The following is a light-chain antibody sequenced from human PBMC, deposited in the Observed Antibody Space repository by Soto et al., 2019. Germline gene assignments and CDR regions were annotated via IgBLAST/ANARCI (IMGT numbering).Light chain of an antibody. Sequence: DIQMTQSPSSLSASVGDRVTITCQASQDINKNLIWYQQKPGKAPKLLIYDASDLETGVPSRFSGSGSGTEFTLTISSLQPDDFATYYCQQCNSYPWTFGQGTKVDIK. CDR3: QQCNSYPWT. CDR1: QDINKN. CDR2: DAS. V-gene: IGKV1-33*01. J-gene: IGKJ1*01.